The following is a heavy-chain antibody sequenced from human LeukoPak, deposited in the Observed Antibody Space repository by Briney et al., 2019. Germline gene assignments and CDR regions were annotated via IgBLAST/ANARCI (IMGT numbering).Heavy chain of an antibody. CDR1: GFTFGDYA. CDR3: TRCHLDTAMAVY. CDR2: IRSKAYGGST. V-gene: IGHV3-49*03. Sequence: PGRSLRLSCTTSGFTFGDYAMSWFRPAPGKGLEWAGFIRSKAYGGSTEYAASVKGRFTLSRDDFKSMAYLQMNSLNTEDTAVYYCTRCHLDTAMAVYWGQGTLLTVSS. D-gene: IGHD5-18*01. J-gene: IGHJ4*02.